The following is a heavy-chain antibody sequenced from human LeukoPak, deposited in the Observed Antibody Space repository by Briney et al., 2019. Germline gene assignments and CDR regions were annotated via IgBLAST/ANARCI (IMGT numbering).Heavy chain of an antibody. CDR2: IIPILGIA. J-gene: IGHJ3*02. CDR1: GGTFTSYA. CDR3: ASYYGSGSRTPDAFDI. D-gene: IGHD3-10*01. Sequence: SVKVSCKASGGTFTSYAISWVRHAPGQGLEWMGRIIPILGIANYAQKFQGRVTITADKSTSTAYMELSSLRSEDTAVYYCASYYGSGSRTPDAFDIWGQGTMVTVSS. V-gene: IGHV1-69*04.